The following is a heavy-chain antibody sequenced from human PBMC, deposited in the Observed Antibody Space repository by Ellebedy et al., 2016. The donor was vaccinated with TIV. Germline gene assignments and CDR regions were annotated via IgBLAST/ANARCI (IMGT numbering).Heavy chain of an antibody. D-gene: IGHD5-18*01. V-gene: IGHV1-18*01. CDR2: ISAYNGNT. Sequence: AASVKVSCKASGGTFSSYAISWVRQAPGQGLEWMGWISAYNGNTNYAQKLQGRVTMTTDTSTSTAYMELRSLRSDDTDVYYCATHVDTAMAINWFDPWGQGTLVTVSS. CDR1: GGTFSSYA. CDR3: ATHVDTAMAINWFDP. J-gene: IGHJ5*02.